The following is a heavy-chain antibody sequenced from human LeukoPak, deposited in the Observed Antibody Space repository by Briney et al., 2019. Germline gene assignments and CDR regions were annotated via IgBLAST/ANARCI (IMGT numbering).Heavy chain of an antibody. V-gene: IGHV3-21*01. D-gene: IGHD3-16*01. CDR1: GFIFKTYT. CDR2: ITGDCKYI. Sequence: GGSLRLSCEASGFIFKTYTMTWVRQAPGKGLEWVSSITGDCKYITYADSVKGRFTISRDNAKNSLYLQVASLRGDDTATYYCAREGNDYYYDQWGQGTLVTVSP. CDR3: AREGNDYYYDQ. J-gene: IGHJ4*02.